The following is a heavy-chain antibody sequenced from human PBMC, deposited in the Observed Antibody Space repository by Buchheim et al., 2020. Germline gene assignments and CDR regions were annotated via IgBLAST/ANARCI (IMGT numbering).Heavy chain of an antibody. V-gene: IGHV1-2*02. J-gene: IGHJ4*02. CDR2: INPDSGGP. CDR1: GFTLTGYY. CDR3: ARTSSFDY. Sequence: QVQLVQSGAEVKKPGASVKFPCKASGFTLTGYYMHWVRQAPGQGLEWMGWINPDSGGPNYAQKFQGRVTMTRDTSINPASMELSSLTSDDSAVYYCARTSSFDYWGQGTL.